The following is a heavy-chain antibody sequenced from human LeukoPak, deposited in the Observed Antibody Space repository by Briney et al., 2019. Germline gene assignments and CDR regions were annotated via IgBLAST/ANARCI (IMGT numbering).Heavy chain of an antibody. D-gene: IGHD3-22*01. CDR1: GITFRIYA. CDR3: AKNYHDSSGPFSWAFHM. J-gene: IGHJ3*02. Sequence: GGSLRLSCAASGITFRIYAMTWGRQAPGKGPEWVSGALSGGTTTYYADSVKGRFTISRENYKGILFLQMNSLRAEDTAVYYCAKNYHDSSGPFSWAFHMWGQGTTVTVSS. CDR2: ALSGGTTT. V-gene: IGHV3-23*01.